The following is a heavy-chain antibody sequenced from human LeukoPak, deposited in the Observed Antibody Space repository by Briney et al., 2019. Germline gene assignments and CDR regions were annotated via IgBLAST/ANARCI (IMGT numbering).Heavy chain of an antibody. CDR3: ARELFGSGSCPDY. J-gene: IGHJ4*02. D-gene: IGHD3-10*01. Sequence: PGTSLRLSCTAPGFTLSSYAIHWIRQAPGKGLEWVALVWHDGSNRYYSEAVKGRFTISRDNSKNTVYLQINSLRAEDTTVYYCARELFGSGSCPDYWGQGTRVTVSS. V-gene: IGHV3-33*01. CDR2: VWHDGSNR. CDR1: GFTLSSYA.